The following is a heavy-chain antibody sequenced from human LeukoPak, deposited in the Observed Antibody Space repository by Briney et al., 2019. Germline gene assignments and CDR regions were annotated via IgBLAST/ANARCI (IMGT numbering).Heavy chain of an antibody. J-gene: IGHJ4*02. D-gene: IGHD6-19*01. CDR2: ISDSGGRT. CDR1: GFTFSSSA. CDR3: ARGLSSGWFLGDY. V-gene: IGHV3-23*01. Sequence: GGSLRLSCAASGFTFSSSAMTWVRQAQGKGLEWVSAISDSGGRTYYADSVKGRFTISRDNSKNTLYLEMNSLRAEDTAVYYCARGLSSGWFLGDYWGQGTLVTVSS.